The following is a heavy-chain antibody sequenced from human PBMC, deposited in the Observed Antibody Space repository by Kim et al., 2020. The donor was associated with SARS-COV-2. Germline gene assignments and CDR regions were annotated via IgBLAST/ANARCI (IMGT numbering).Heavy chain of an antibody. CDR3: MKGGWGWIWDH. J-gene: IGHJ4*02. Sequence: GGSLRLSCTTSGFTFTGYAMSWVRQAPGKGLEWVSSIDGSDGTTYYVDSVKGRFTISRDNSKNTLYLQMSNLRADDTAVYYCMKGGWGWIWDHWGQG. CDR1: GFTFTGYA. CDR2: IDGSDGTT. D-gene: IGHD2-2*03. V-gene: IGHV3-23*01.